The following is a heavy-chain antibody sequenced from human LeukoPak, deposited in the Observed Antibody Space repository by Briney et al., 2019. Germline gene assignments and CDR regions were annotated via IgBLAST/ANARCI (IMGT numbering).Heavy chain of an antibody. CDR3: ARYGSSSMTFDY. D-gene: IGHD6-6*01. Sequence: SGPALVKPTQTLTLTCTFSGFSLSTSGMCVSWIRQPPGKALEWLARIDWDDDKYYSTSLKTRLTISKDTSKNQVVLTMTNMDPVDTATYYCARYGSSSMTFDYWGQGTLVTVSS. V-gene: IGHV2-70*11. CDR2: IDWDDDK. CDR1: GFSLSTSGMC. J-gene: IGHJ4*02.